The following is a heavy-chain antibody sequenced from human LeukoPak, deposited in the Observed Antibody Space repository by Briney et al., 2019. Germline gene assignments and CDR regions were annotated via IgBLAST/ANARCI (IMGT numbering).Heavy chain of an antibody. D-gene: IGHD1-14*01. Sequence: ASVKVSCKASGYSFSTYTMNWVRQAPGQRLEWMGWINAGNGNTKYSQKFQGRVTITRDTSASTAYMELRSLRSDDTAVYYCARDYRKTFDYWGQGTLVTVSS. CDR1: GYSFSTYT. CDR3: ARDYRKTFDY. CDR2: INAGNGNT. J-gene: IGHJ4*02. V-gene: IGHV1-3*01.